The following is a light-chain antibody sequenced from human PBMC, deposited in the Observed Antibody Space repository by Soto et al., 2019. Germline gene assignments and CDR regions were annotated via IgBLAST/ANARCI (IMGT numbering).Light chain of an antibody. Sequence: DIQMTQSPSSLSASVGDRVTITCRASQGITNYLAWHRQRRGKVPELLIYAVSTLQSGVPSRFSGSGSGTEFTLTISSLQPEDVATYYCQKYNSAPYTFGQGNKLEIK. V-gene: IGKV1-27*01. CDR3: QKYNSAPYT. CDR1: QGITNY. CDR2: AVS. J-gene: IGKJ2*01.